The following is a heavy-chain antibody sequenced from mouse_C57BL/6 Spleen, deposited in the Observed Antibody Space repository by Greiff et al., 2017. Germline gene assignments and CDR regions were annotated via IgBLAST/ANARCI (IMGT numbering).Heavy chain of an antibody. CDR2: IWSGGST. CDR3: ARELTGRAMDY. J-gene: IGHJ4*01. V-gene: IGHV2-2*01. Sequence: VQLQQSGPGLVQPSQSLSITCTVSGFSLTSYGVHWVRQSPGKGLEWLGVIWSGGSTDYNAAFISRLSISKDNSKSQVFFKMNSLQADDTAIYYCARELTGRAMDYWGQGTSVTVSS. D-gene: IGHD4-1*01. CDR1: GFSLTSYG.